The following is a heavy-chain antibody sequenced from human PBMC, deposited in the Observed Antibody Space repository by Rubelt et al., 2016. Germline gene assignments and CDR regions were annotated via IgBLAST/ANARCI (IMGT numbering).Heavy chain of an antibody. CDR3: ARLRGDYSYFDY. D-gene: IGHD2-21*01. CDR2: ISYDGSNK. V-gene: IGHV3-30*04. Sequence: QVQLVESGGGVVQPGRSLRLSCEVSGFTFSSYAMHWVRQAPGKGLEWVALISYDGSNKYYADSVKGRFSISRDFSKNTLYLQMNSLRAEDTAVYYCARLRGDYSYFDYWGQGTLVTVSS. CDR1: GFTFSSYA. J-gene: IGHJ4*02.